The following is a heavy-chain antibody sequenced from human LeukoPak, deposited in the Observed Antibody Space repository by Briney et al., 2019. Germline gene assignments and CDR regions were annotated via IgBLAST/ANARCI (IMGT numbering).Heavy chain of an antibody. D-gene: IGHD1-26*01. Sequence: GTSLRLSCAASGFTFRSSALHWVRQAPGKGLEWVAIISYDGSNKYYADAVKGRFTISRDNFKNTLYLQMNRLRAEDTAVYYCARDSSGSLGDWGQGTLVTVSS. V-gene: IGHV3-30-3*01. J-gene: IGHJ4*02. CDR2: ISYDGSNK. CDR1: GFTFRSSA. CDR3: ARDSSGSLGD.